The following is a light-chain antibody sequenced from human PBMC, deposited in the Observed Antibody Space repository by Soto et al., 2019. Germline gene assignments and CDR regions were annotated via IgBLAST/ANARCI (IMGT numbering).Light chain of an antibody. CDR3: SSYTSSSTGV. V-gene: IGLV2-14*01. CDR1: SSDVGGYNY. Sequence: QSALTQPASVSGSPGQSITISCTGTSSDVGGYNYVSWYQQHPGKAPKLMIYEVSNRPSGVSNRFSGSKSGNTASLTISGLQAEDEPDYYCSSYTSSSTGVFGGGTQLTVL. CDR2: EVS. J-gene: IGLJ2*01.